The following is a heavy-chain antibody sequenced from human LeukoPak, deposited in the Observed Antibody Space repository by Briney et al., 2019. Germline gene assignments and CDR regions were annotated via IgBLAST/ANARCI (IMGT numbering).Heavy chain of an antibody. V-gene: IGHV4-4*09. CDR1: GDSINDHY. CDR2: TYSSVST. D-gene: IGHD2-15*01. Sequence: SETLSLTCTVSGDSINDHYWSWIRQPPGEGLEWIGYTYSSVSTNYNPSLKSRVTISIDTSKSQFSLKLTSVTAADTGVYYCARQRCSGNTCYRVDQLYYMDVWGKGTTVTVSS. J-gene: IGHJ6*03. CDR3: ARQRCSGNTCYRVDQLYYMDV.